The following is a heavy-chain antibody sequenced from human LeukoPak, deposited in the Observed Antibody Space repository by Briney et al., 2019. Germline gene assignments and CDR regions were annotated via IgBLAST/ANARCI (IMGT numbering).Heavy chain of an antibody. D-gene: IGHD2-15*01. CDR1: GASISGYY. CDR3: ARRSGRNYYGMDV. V-gene: IGHV4-59*08. J-gene: IGHJ6*02. CDR2: IYYSGST. Sequence: SSETLSLTCNVSGASISGYYWSWIRQPPGKGLEWIGYIYYSGSTNYNPSLKSRVTISVDTSKNQFSLKLSSVTAADTAVYYCARRSGRNYYGMDVWGQGTTVTVSS.